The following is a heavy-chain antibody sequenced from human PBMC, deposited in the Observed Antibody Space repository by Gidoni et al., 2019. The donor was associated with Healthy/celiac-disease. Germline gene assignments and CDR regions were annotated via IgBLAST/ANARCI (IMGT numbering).Heavy chain of an antibody. Sequence: EGQLVAAGGGRVTPGGSLRISGAAPGSTFSSYIMYWVRQSPGKGLEWVSSISSSSSYIYDADSAKGRFTISSDNAKNSLYLQMNSLGAEDTAVYYCARDNLGYCIGGSCPLDSWGQGTLVTVSS. D-gene: IGHD2-15*01. J-gene: IGHJ4*02. CDR2: ISSSSSYI. CDR3: ARDNLGYCIGGSCPLDS. V-gene: IGHV3-21*01. CDR1: GSTFSSYI.